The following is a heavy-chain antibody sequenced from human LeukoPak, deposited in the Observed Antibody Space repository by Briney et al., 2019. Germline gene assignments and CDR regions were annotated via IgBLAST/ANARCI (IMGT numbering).Heavy chain of an antibody. CDR1: GGSINSFF. D-gene: IGHD3-16*01. V-gene: IGHV4-59*01. CDR2: MYYTAST. J-gene: IGHJ2*01. CDR3: ARGWGTAYDWYFDL. Sequence: SETLSLTCTVSGGSINSFFWSWLRHSPGGGLEYIVYMYYTASTNYNTPLKSRVTISLDTSKNQFSLKLNSVTAADTAVYYCARGWGTAYDWYFDLWGRGTLVTVSS.